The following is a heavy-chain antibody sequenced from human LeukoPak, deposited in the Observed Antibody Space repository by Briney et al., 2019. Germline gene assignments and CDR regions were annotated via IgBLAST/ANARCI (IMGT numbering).Heavy chain of an antibody. D-gene: IGHD2-2*01. CDR3: ATVGVAVAASVSWFDP. J-gene: IGHJ5*02. CDR2: IGKKGNTT. CDR1: GFPFSDYS. V-gene: IGHV3-11*01. Sequence: GGSLRLSCAASGFPFSDYSMSWIRQAPGKGLECVSYIGKKGNTTYYADSVKGRFTISRDNAKNLLFLQMNSLRAEDTAMYYCATVGVAVAASVSWFDPWGQGTLVTVSS.